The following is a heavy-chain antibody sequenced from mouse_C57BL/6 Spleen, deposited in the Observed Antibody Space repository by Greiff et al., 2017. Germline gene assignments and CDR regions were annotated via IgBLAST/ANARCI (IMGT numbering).Heavy chain of an antibody. V-gene: IGHV2-3*01. CDR3: AKLDSNYDY. J-gene: IGHJ2*01. CDR2: IWGDGST. CDR1: GFSLTSYG. D-gene: IGHD2-5*01. Sequence: QVQLQQSGPGLVAPSPSLSITCTVSGFSLTSYGVSWVRQPPGKGLEWLGVIWGDGSTNNHSAHISSLSINKDNSESQVFLRLNSLQTDDTATYCCAKLDSNYDYWGQGTTLTVSS.